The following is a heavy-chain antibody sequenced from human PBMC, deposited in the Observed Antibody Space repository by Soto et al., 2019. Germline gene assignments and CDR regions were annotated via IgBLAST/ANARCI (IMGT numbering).Heavy chain of an antibody. J-gene: IGHJ6*02. D-gene: IGHD3-16*01. CDR3: AMVDVYVTPSPQDV. CDR1: GYRFTIYG. CDR2: INAYNGNT. Sequence: GASVKVSCKASGYRFTIYGIGWVRQAPGQGLEWMGWINAYNGNTNYAQNLQGRVTLTTDTSTSTAYMELRSLRSNDTAVYYCAMVDVYVTPSPQDVWGQGTTVTVS. V-gene: IGHV1-18*01.